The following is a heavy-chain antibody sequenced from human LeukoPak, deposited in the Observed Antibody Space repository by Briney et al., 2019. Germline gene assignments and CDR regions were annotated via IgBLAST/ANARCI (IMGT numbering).Heavy chain of an antibody. CDR3: ARSQWLIDASIDY. Sequence: ASVKVSCKASGYTFTVYYMHWVRQAPGQGLEWMGWINPTSGGTKYATKFQGRVTMTRDTSISTAYMELSRLRSDDTAVYYCARSQWLIDASIDYWGQGTLVTVSS. D-gene: IGHD6-19*01. V-gene: IGHV1-2*02. CDR1: GYTFTVYY. CDR2: INPTSGGT. J-gene: IGHJ4*02.